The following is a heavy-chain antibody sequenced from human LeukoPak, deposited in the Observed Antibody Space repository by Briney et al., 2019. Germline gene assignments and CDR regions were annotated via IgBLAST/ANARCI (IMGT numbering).Heavy chain of an antibody. CDR2: IYYSGST. V-gene: IGHV4-59*08. Sequence: PSETLSLTCTVSGGSISSYYWSWIRQPPGKGLEWIGYIYYSGSTNYNPSLKSRVTISVDTSKNQFSLKLSSVTAADTAVYYCATYSGHNKGNFQHWGQGTLVTVSS. CDR3: ATYSGHNKGNFQH. J-gene: IGHJ1*01. CDR1: GGSISSYY. D-gene: IGHD5-12*01.